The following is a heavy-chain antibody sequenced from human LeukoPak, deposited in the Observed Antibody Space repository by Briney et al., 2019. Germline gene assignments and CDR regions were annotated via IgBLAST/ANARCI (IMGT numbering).Heavy chain of an antibody. CDR1: GFTFSSYG. D-gene: IGHD2-2*01. J-gene: IGHJ4*02. CDR3: ALIVVVPAAETSDFDY. V-gene: IGHV3-30*02. Sequence: GGSLRLSCAASGFTFSSYGMHWVRQAPGKGLEWVAFIRYDGSNKYYADSVKGRFTISRDNSKNTLYLQMNSLRAEDTAVYYCALIVVVPAAETSDFDYWGQGTLVTVSS. CDR2: IRYDGSNK.